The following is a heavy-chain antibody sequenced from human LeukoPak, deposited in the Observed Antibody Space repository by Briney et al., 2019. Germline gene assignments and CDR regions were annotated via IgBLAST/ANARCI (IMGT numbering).Heavy chain of an antibody. CDR1: DGSIINNNHY. Sequence: PSETLSLTCTVSDGSIINNNHYWGWTRQPPGKGLEWIGSISYSGGTAYNPSLRSRVTISVDTSKNQFSLKVNSVTAADTAVYYCAREVEYYDSSGYRPHAFDIWGQGTMVTVSS. D-gene: IGHD3-22*01. J-gene: IGHJ3*02. CDR3: AREVEYYDSSGYRPHAFDI. V-gene: IGHV4-39*02. CDR2: ISYSGGT.